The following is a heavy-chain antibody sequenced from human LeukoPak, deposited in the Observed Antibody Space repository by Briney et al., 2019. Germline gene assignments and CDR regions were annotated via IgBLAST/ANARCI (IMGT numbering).Heavy chain of an antibody. Sequence: GASVKVSCKASGGTFSSYTISWVRQAPGQGLECMGRIIPILGIANYAQKFQGRVTITADKSTSTAYMELSSLRSEDTAVYYCARDLPQVRRGYYYYMDVWGKGTTVTVSS. D-gene: IGHD3-10*01. CDR2: IIPILGIA. CDR1: GGTFSSYT. V-gene: IGHV1-69*04. CDR3: ARDLPQVRRGYYYYMDV. J-gene: IGHJ6*03.